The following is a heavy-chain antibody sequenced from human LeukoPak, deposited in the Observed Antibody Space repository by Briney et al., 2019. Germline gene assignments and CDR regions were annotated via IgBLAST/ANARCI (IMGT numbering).Heavy chain of an antibody. J-gene: IGHJ4*02. Sequence: SETLTLTCTASGVPFTNYYWNWIRQPPGKELEWIRYIYYSGSTKNNPSCQSPVPISVDKSKNHSPLKQTSVTSEHTAVYYFARHEDILTDYPFDFWGRGTLVTVSS. V-gene: IGHV4-59*08. CDR2: IYYSGST. CDR1: GVPFTNYY. D-gene: IGHD3-9*01. CDR3: ARHEDILTDYPFDF.